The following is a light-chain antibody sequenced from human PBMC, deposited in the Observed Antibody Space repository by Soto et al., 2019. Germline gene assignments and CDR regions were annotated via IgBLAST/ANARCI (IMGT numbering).Light chain of an antibody. J-gene: IGLJ2*01. CDR2: NVR. V-gene: IGLV2-14*01. CDR3: SSSTSSNSLL. CDR1: NSDVGAYDD. Sequence: QSALTQPASVSGSPGQSLTISCTGSNSDVGAYDDVSWYHQPPGKAPKLLIYNVRDRPSGVSNRFSGSKSANTASLTISGLQADDEGDFYCSSSTSSNSLLFGGGTKLTVL.